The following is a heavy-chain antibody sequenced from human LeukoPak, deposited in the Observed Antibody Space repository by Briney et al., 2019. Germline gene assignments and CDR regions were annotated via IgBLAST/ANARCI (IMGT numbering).Heavy chain of an antibody. CDR1: GFTFSSYS. Sequence: GGSLRLSCAASGFTFSSYSMNWVRQAPGKGLEWVATIGESGGSTYYADSVKGRFTISRDNAKNSLYRQMNSLRAEDTAVYYCARVPENTPNYFDSRGALDYWGQGTLVTVSS. CDR3: ARVPENTPNYFDSRGALDY. D-gene: IGHD3-22*01. J-gene: IGHJ4*02. CDR2: IGESGGST. V-gene: IGHV3-21*04.